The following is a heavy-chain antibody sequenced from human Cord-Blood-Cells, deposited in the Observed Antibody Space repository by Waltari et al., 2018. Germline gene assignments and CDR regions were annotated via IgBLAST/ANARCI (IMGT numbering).Heavy chain of an antibody. CDR3: ARAWYSSSWYDY. CDR2: INPNSGGT. CDR1: GDTFTAHY. D-gene: IGHD6-13*01. J-gene: IGHJ4*02. Sequence: QVQLVPSGAAVKKPGASVKVSCKASGDTFTAHYMPWVRQAPGQGLEWMGWINPNSGGTNYAQKFQGRFTMTRDTSISTAYMELSRLRSDDTAVYYCARAWYSSSWYDYWGQGTLVTVSS. V-gene: IGHV1-2*02.